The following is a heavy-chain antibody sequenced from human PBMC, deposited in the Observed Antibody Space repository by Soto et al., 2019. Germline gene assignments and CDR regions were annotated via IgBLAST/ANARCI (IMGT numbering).Heavy chain of an antibody. CDR2: INPNSGGT. CDR3: ARVSGSSWQFDY. Sequence: ASVKVSCKASGYTFTGYYMHWVRQALGQGLEWMGWINPNSGGTNYAQKFQGRVTMTRDTSISTAYMELSRLRSDDTAVYYCARVSGSSWQFDYWGQGTLVTVSS. CDR1: GYTFTGYY. D-gene: IGHD6-13*01. J-gene: IGHJ4*02. V-gene: IGHV1-2*02.